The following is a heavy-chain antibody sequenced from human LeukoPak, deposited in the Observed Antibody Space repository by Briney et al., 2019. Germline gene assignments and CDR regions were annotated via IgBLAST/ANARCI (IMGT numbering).Heavy chain of an antibody. CDR2: ISSSSSTI. CDR1: GFTSSRYS. J-gene: IGHJ4*02. Sequence: QPGGSLRLSCAASGFTSSRYSMNWVRQAPGKGLEWVSYISSSSSTIYYADSVKGRFTISRDNAKNSLDLQMSSLRDEDTAVYYCARGADSGYENLVYWGQGTLVTVSS. CDR3: ARGADSGYENLVY. D-gene: IGHD5-12*01. V-gene: IGHV3-48*02.